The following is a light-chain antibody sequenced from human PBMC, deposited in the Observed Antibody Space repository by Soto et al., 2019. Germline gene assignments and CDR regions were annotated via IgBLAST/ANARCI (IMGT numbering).Light chain of an antibody. V-gene: IGLV2-14*01. J-gene: IGLJ2*01. CDR1: GSDVGGYTY. CDR3: SSYTSASTPLV. Sequence: QSALTQPASVSGSPGQSITISGTGTGSDVGGYTYVSWYQQHPGKAPKVMIYDVSNRPSGVSNRFSGSKSGNTASLTISGLQAEDEADYYCSSYTSASTPLVFGGGTKLTVL. CDR2: DVS.